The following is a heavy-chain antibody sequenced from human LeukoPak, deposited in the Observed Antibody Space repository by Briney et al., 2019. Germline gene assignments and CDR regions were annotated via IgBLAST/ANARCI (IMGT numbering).Heavy chain of an antibody. D-gene: IGHD3-10*01. J-gene: IGHJ6*02. CDR1: GGSISSSNW. Sequence: SETLSLTCAVSGGSISSSNWWSWVRQPPGKGLEWIGYIYYSGSTNYNPSLKSRVTISVDTSKNQFSLKLSSVTAADTAVYYCARDTADYYGSGSYNLAGRDFGMDVWGQGTTVTVSS. V-gene: IGHV4-4*02. CDR3: ARDTADYYGSGSYNLAGRDFGMDV. CDR2: IYYSGST.